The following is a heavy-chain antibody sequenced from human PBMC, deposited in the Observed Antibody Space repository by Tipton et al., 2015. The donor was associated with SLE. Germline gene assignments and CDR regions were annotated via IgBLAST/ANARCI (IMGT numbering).Heavy chain of an antibody. CDR2: INHSGST. D-gene: IGHD3-9*01. V-gene: IGHV4-34*01. Sequence: TLSLTCAVYGGSFSGYYWSWIRQPPGKGLEWIGEINHSGSTNYNPSLKSRVTISVDTSKNQFSLKLSSVTAADTAVYYCARMGDYDILTGYSYYFDYWGQGTLVTVSS. J-gene: IGHJ4*02. CDR1: GGSFSGYY. CDR3: ARMGDYDILTGYSYYFDY.